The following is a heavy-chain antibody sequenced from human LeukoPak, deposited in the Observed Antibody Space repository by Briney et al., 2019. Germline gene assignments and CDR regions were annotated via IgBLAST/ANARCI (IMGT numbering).Heavy chain of an antibody. V-gene: IGHV3-64D*06. CDR3: VKGIVIIRPGGAFDI. CDR2: ISSNGGST. Sequence: GGSLGLSCSASGFTFSSYAMHWVRQAPGKGLEYVSAISSNGGSTYYADSVKGRFTISRDNSKNTLYLQMSSLRAEDTAVYYCVKGIVIIRPGGAFDIWGQGTMVTVSS. D-gene: IGHD3-16*02. J-gene: IGHJ3*02. CDR1: GFTFSSYA.